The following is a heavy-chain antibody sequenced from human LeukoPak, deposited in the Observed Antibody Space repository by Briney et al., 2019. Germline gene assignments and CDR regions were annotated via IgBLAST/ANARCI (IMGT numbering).Heavy chain of an antibody. J-gene: IGHJ4*02. V-gene: IGHV1-2*02. D-gene: IGHD3-16*02. CDR1: GYSFTDYY. CDR2: INPNSGGT. Sequence: ASVKVSCKASGYSFTDYYMHWVRQAPGQGLEWMEWINPNSGGTSYAQKFQGRVTMTRDTSISTAYVELSGLRSDDTAVYYCARSLPVFVTSSTHFDYWGQGTPITVSS. CDR3: ARSLPVFVTSSTHFDY.